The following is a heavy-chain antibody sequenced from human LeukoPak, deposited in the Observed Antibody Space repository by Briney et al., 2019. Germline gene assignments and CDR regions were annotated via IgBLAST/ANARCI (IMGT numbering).Heavy chain of an antibody. CDR2: ITPNSGGA. V-gene: IGHV1-2*02. Sequence: ASVKVSCEASGYTFTGYFIHWVRQAPGQGLEWMGWITPNSGGAIYAPKFKGRVTMTRDTSISTAYMELNHLISNDTAVYYCVRERGVGATPLDYWGQGTLVTVSS. D-gene: IGHD1-26*01. J-gene: IGHJ4*02. CDR3: VRERGVGATPLDY. CDR1: GYTFTGYF.